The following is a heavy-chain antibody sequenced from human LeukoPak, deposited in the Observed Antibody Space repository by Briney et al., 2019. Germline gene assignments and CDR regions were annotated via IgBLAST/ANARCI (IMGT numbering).Heavy chain of an antibody. D-gene: IGHD2-2*01. CDR2: IYTSGST. CDR1: GGSISSYY. Sequence: SETLSLTCTVSGGSISSYYWSWIRQPAGKGLEWIGRIYTSGSTNYNPSLKSRVTMSVDTSKNQFSLKLSSVTAADTAVYYCARGPYCSSTSCHDFDYWGQGTLVTVSS. CDR3: ARGPYCSSTSCHDFDY. J-gene: IGHJ4*02. V-gene: IGHV4-4*07.